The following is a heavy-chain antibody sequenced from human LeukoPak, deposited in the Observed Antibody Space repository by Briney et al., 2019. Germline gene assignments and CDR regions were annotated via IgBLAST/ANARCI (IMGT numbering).Heavy chain of an antibody. V-gene: IGHV3-23*01. D-gene: IGHD6-19*01. CDR1: GFTFSNYA. CDR3: AKEVSSVALRGFDP. Sequence: GGSLRLSCAASGFTFSNYAMSWVRQAPGKGLEWVSAISGSGDTTHYADSVNGRFTISRDNSRNTLYLQMSGLRAEDTAVYYYAKEVSSVALRGFDPWGQGAQVTVSS. CDR2: ISGSGDTT. J-gene: IGHJ5*02.